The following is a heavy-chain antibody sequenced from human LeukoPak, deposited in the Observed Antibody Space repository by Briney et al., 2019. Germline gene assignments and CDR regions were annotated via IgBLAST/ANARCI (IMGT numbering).Heavy chain of an antibody. CDR3: ARDSGIAPAGYFHSYGMDV. Sequence: PGGSLRLSCAASGFTFRSYWMTWVRQAPGKGLEWVANIKQDGSEKYYVDSVKGRFTISRDSAKNSLYLQMNSLRAEDTAVYYYARDSGIAPAGYFHSYGMDVWGQGTTVTVSS. CDR2: IKQDGSEK. V-gene: IGHV3-7*01. J-gene: IGHJ6*02. D-gene: IGHD6-25*01. CDR1: GFTFRSYW.